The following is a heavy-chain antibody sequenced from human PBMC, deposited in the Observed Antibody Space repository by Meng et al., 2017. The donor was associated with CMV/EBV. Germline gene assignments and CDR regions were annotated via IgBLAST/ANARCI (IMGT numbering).Heavy chain of an antibody. D-gene: IGHD3-3*01. CDR3: ARGGAEYYDFWSGPGGIDY. CDR2: IYYSGST. J-gene: IGHJ4*02. Sequence: SETLSLTCTVSGGSISSYYWSWIRQPPGKGLEWLGYIYYSGSTNYNPSLKSRVTISVDTSKNQFSLKLSSVTAADTAVYYCARGGAEYYDFWSGPGGIDYWGQGTLVTVSS. CDR1: GGSISSYY. V-gene: IGHV4-59*01.